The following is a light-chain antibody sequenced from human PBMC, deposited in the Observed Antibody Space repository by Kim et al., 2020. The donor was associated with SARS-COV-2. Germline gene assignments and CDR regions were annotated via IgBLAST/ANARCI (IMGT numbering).Light chain of an antibody. CDR3: QQYRSSPHT. CDR1: QSVTSSS. V-gene: IGKV3-20*01. J-gene: IGKJ4*01. Sequence: PGERATLSCRTSQSVTSSSLAWYQQKPGQAPRLLMYGASSRATGIPDRFSGSGSGTDFTLTISRLEPEDFAVYYCQQYRSSPHTFGGGTKV. CDR2: GAS.